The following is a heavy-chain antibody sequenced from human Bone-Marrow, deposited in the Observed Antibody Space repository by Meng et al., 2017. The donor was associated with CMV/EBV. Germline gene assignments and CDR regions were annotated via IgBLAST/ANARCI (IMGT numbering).Heavy chain of an antibody. J-gene: IGHJ2*01. CDR1: GFTFSSYA. CDR2: ISYDGSNK. Sequence: LSLTCAASGFTFSSYAMHWVRQAPGKGLEWVAVISYDGSNKYYADSVKGRFTISRDNSKNTLYLQMNSLRAEDTAVYYCARGGQEYCSSTSCYWYFDLWGRGTLVTVSS. D-gene: IGHD2-2*01. V-gene: IGHV3-30*04. CDR3: ARGGQEYCSSTSCYWYFDL.